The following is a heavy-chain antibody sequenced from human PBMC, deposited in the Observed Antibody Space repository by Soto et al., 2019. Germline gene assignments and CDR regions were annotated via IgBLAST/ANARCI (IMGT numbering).Heavy chain of an antibody. CDR2: IYYSGST. D-gene: IGHD1-1*01. CDR1: GGSVSSGSYY. V-gene: IGHV4-61*01. Sequence: PSETLSLTCTVSGGSVSSGSYYWSWIRQPPGKGLEWIGYIYYSGSTNYNPSLNSRVTISVDTSKNQFSLKLSSVTAADTALYYCARVGKFYPYSFDYWGQGTLVTVSS. CDR3: ARVGKFYPYSFDY. J-gene: IGHJ4*02.